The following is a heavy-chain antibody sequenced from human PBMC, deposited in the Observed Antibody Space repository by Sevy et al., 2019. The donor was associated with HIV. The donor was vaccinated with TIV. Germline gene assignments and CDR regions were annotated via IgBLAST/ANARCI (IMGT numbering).Heavy chain of an antibody. Sequence: GGSLRLSCAASGFTFSGSAMHWVRQASGKGLEWVGRIRSRVNSHATAYAASVKGRFTISRDDSENTAFLQMSRLKTEDTAVYYCTASMKTDVLRYFDWLEEPPFDHWGQGTLVTVSS. D-gene: IGHD3-9*01. J-gene: IGHJ4*02. CDR1: GFTFSGSA. V-gene: IGHV3-73*01. CDR2: IRSRVNSHAT. CDR3: TASMKTDVLRYFDWLEEPPFDH.